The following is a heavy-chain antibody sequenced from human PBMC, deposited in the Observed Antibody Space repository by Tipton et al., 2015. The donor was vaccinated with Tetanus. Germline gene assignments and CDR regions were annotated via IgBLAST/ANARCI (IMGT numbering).Heavy chain of an antibody. D-gene: IGHD3-10*01. CDR2: IYTSGST. J-gene: IGHJ5*02. V-gene: IGHV4-4*07. CDR3: ARDKGRWFGELLSWDP. CDR1: GGSISSYY. Sequence: TLSLTCTVSGGSISSYYWSWIRQPAGKGLEWIGRIYTSGSTNYNPSLKGRVTMSVDMSKNQFSLKLSSVTAADTAVYYCARDKGRWFGELLSWDPWGQGTLVTVSS.